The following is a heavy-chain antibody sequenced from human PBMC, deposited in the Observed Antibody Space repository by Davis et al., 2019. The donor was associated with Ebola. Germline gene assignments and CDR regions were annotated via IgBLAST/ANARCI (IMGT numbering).Heavy chain of an antibody. CDR1: GFTFSSYA. CDR2: ISGSGGST. V-gene: IGHV3-23*01. Sequence: GESLKISCAASGFTFSSYAMSWVRQAPGKGLEWVSAISGSGGSTYYADSVKGRFTISRDNSKNTLYLQMNSLRAEDTAVYYCAKDQRRGYCSSTSCYNHYYYYGMDVWGQGTTVTVSS. J-gene: IGHJ6*02. D-gene: IGHD2-2*02. CDR3: AKDQRRGYCSSTSCYNHYYYYGMDV.